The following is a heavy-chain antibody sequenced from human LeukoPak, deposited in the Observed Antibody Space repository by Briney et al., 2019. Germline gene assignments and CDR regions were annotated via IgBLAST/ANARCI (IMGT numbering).Heavy chain of an antibody. V-gene: IGHV3-21*04. CDR1: GFTFSSYS. D-gene: IGHD6-13*01. J-gene: IGHJ6*02. Sequence: GGSLRLSCAASGFTFSSYSMNWVRQAPGKGLEWVSSISRSSSYIYYADSVKGRFTISRDNAKNSLYLQMNSLRAEDTAVYYCARETAAARHYYYYYGMDVWGQGTTVTVSS. CDR3: ARETAAARHYYYYYGMDV. CDR2: ISRSSSYI.